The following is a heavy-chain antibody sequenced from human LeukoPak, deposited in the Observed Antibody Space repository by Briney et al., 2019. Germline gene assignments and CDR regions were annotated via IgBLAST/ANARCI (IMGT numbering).Heavy chain of an antibody. V-gene: IGHV3-7*01. D-gene: IGHD2-15*01. CDR3: AREVPPYYCSGGSCYLDY. CDR1: GFTFSSYW. Sequence: GGSLRLSCAASGFTFSSYWMNWARQAPGKGLEWVASINHNGNVNYYVDSVKGRFTISRDNAKNSLYLQMNSLRAEDTAVYYCAREVPPYYCSGGSCYLDYWGQGTLVTVSS. CDR2: INHNGNVN. J-gene: IGHJ4*02.